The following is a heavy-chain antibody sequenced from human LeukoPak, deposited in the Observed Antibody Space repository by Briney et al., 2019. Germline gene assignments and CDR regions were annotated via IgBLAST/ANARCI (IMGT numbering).Heavy chain of an antibody. CDR2: INPNSGGT. D-gene: IGHD1-26*01. J-gene: IGHJ4*02. CDR3: ARVGSRIVGATKILDY. V-gene: IGHV1-2*02. CDR1: GYTFTGYY. Sequence: ASVKVSCKASGYTFTGYYMHWVRQAPGQGVEGMGWINPNSGGTNYAQKFQGGVTITRDTSKRTEYMEVGKLRYNDTAVYYCARVGSRIVGATKILDYWGQGTLVTVSS.